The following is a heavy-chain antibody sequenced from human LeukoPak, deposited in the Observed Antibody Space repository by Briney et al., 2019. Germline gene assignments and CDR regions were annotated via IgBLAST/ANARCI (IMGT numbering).Heavy chain of an antibody. CDR3: ARGVIAAAGTDY. D-gene: IGHD6-13*01. J-gene: IGHJ4*02. CDR1: GGTFSSYA. CDR2: IIPIFGTA. Sequence: ASVKVSCKASGGTFSSYAISWVRRAPGEGLEWMGGIIPIFGTANYAQKFQGRVTITADKSTSTAYMELSSLRSEDTAVYYCARGVIAAAGTDYWGQGTLVTVS. V-gene: IGHV1-69*06.